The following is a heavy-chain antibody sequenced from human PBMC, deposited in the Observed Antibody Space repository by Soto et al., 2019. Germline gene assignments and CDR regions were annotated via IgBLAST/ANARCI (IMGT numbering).Heavy chain of an antibody. CDR1: GFTFSSYE. V-gene: IGHV3-48*03. D-gene: IGHD3-22*01. J-gene: IGHJ6*02. CDR2: ISSSGSTI. CDR3: SRRVAPRAVGMIVYYYYYGRDG. Sequence: GGSLRLSCAASGFTFSSYEMNWVRQAPGKGLEWVSYISSSGSTIYYADSVKGRFTISRDNAKYALYLQMNSLRAEDTAVYYCSRRVAPRAVGMIVYYYYYGRDGWGQGSTCAVAS.